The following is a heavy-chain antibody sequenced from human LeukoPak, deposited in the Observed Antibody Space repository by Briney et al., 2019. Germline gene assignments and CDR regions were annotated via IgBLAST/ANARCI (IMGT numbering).Heavy chain of an antibody. D-gene: IGHD3-22*01. CDR2: INHSGST. CDR3: ARSTYYYDSSGYPNWYFDL. CDR1: GGSFSGYY. J-gene: IGHJ2*01. Sequence: SETLSLTCAVYGGSFSGYYWSWIRQPPGRGLEWIGEINHSGSTNYNPSLRSRVTISVDTSKNQFSLKLSSVTAADTAVYNCARSTYYYDSSGYPNWYFDLWGRGTLVTVSS. V-gene: IGHV4-34*01.